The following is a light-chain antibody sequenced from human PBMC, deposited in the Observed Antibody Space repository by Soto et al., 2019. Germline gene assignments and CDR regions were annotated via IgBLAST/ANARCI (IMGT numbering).Light chain of an antibody. CDR2: GAS. V-gene: IGKV3D-20*02. J-gene: IGKJ5*01. CDR3: QQRSKWPIT. CDR1: RSVTNNY. Sequence: ESVLTQSPGTLSFFQGARATLSCRASRSVTNNYLAWHQQKPGQTPRLLIYGASSRATGIPDRFSGSGSGTDFTLTISSLEPEDFAVYYCQQRSKWPITFGQGTRLEIK.